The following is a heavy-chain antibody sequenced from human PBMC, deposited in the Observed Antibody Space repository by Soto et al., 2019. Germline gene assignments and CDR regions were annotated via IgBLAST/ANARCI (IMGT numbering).Heavy chain of an antibody. J-gene: IGHJ3*02. CDR2: IYKDFT. Sequence: EVQLVESGGGLVQPGGSLRLSCVASGFTVTDIYMNWVRQAPGKGLEWVSVIYKDFTDYADFVKGRFSVSTDSSKNALYLQMDSLGAEDTAVYYCAREPRYCSGGSCSIMGDAFDIWGQGAMVTVSS. V-gene: IGHV3-66*01. CDR3: AREPRYCSGGSCSIMGDAFDI. CDR1: GFTVTDIY. D-gene: IGHD2-15*01.